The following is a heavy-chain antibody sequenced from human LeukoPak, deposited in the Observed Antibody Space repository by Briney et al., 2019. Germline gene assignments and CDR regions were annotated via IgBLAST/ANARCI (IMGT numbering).Heavy chain of an antibody. J-gene: IGHJ3*02. CDR1: GFTFSDFW. CDR2: ISGDGEST. Sequence: GGSLRLSCAASGFTFSDFWMHWVRQAPGKGLEWVSLISGDGESTYADSVKGRFTLSRDNSKRTLYLQMNSLRAEDTAVYYCAKGFRGAATDAFDIWGQGTMVTVSS. CDR3: AKGFRGAATDAFDI. V-gene: IGHV3-23*01. D-gene: IGHD3-10*01.